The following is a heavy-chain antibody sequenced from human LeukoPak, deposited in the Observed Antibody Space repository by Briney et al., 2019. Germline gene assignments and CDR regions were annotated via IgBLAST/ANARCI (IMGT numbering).Heavy chain of an antibody. D-gene: IGHD3-22*01. Sequence: GGSLRRSCAASGFTFTDYYMSWIRQAPGKGLEWVSYISSSSSYTNYADSVKGRFTISRDNAKNSLYLQMNSLRAEDTAVYYCARDRYDSSGYYSDFDYWGQGTLVTVSS. CDR1: GFTFTDYY. V-gene: IGHV3-11*06. CDR2: ISSSSSYT. CDR3: ARDRYDSSGYYSDFDY. J-gene: IGHJ4*02.